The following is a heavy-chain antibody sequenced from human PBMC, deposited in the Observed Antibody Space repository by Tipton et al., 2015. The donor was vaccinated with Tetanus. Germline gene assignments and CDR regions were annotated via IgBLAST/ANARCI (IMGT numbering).Heavy chain of an antibody. J-gene: IGHJ4*02. D-gene: IGHD5-24*01. Sequence: LRLSCVVSGYSISSGYYWGWIRQPPGKGPEWIASIYRSGSASYNPSLKSRVTISVDTSKNQFSLNLSSLTAADTAAYYCARVPPLATVYFDYWGQGTLVSVSS. CDR2: IYRSGSA. V-gene: IGHV4-38-2*01. CDR1: GYSISSGYY. CDR3: ARVPPLATVYFDY.